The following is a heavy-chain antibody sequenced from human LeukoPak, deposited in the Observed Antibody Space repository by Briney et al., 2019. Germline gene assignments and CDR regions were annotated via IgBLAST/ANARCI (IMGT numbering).Heavy chain of an antibody. CDR3: ATLGCSSGTTTQKNDY. J-gene: IGHJ4*02. CDR1: GYTLTELS. V-gene: IGHV1-24*01. D-gene: IGHD6-19*01. CDR2: FDPEDGET. Sequence: GASVKVSCKVSGYTLTELSMHWVRQAPGKGLEWMGGFDPEDGETIYAQKFQGRVTMTEDTSTDTAYMELSSLRSEDTAVYYCATLGCSSGTTTQKNDYWGQGTLVTVSS.